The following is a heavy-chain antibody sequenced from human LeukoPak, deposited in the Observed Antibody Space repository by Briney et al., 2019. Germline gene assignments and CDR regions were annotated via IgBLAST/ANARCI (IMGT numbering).Heavy chain of an antibody. CDR3: ARVVAVAGRAFDI. V-gene: IGHV4-34*01. Sequence: SETLSLTCEVYGGSFSGYYWSWIRQPPGKGLEWIGEINHSGSTNYNPSLKSRVTISVDTSKNQFSLKLSSVTAADTAVYYCARVVAVAGRAFDIWGQGTMVTVSS. CDR2: INHSGST. CDR1: GGSFSGYY. D-gene: IGHD6-19*01. J-gene: IGHJ3*02.